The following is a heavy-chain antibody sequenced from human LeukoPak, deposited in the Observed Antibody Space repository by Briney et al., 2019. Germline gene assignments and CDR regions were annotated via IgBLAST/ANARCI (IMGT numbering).Heavy chain of an antibody. CDR3: ASRLQPLYYYYGLDV. J-gene: IGHJ6*02. Sequence: PGGSLRLSCVASGFNFGTYNMPWVRQAPGKGLEWISYISGSSNIISYADSLKGRFTIYRDNGRNSLYLQINSLRAEDTAVYYCASRLQPLYYYYGLDVWGQGTTVTVSS. CDR2: ISGSSNII. CDR1: GFNFGTYN. V-gene: IGHV3-48*01. D-gene: IGHD5-18*01.